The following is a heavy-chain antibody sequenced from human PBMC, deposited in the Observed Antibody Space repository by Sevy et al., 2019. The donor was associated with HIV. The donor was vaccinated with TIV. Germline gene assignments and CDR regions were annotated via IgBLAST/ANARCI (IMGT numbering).Heavy chain of an antibody. CDR1: GFTFSSYG. V-gene: IGHV3-30*18. D-gene: IGHD6-6*01. CDR3: AKGGYSSSPRYYYYYMDV. Sequence: GGCLRLSCAASGFTFSSYGMHWVRRAPGKGLEWVAVISYDGSNKYYADSVKGRFTISRDNSKNTLYLQMNSLRAEDTAVYYCAKGGYSSSPRYYYYYMDVWGKGTTVTVSS. CDR2: ISYDGSNK. J-gene: IGHJ6*03.